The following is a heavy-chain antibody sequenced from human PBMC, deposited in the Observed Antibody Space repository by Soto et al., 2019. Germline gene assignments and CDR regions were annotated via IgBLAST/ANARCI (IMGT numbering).Heavy chain of an antibody. CDR1: GGTFSSYA. V-gene: IGHV1-69*13. D-gene: IGHD1-7*01. CDR3: ARRSQTKHWFDP. J-gene: IGHJ5*02. Sequence: SVKVSCKASGGTFSSYAISWVRRAPGQGLEWMGGIIPIFGTANYAQKFQGRVTITADESTSTAYMELSSLRSEDTAVYYCARRSQTKHWFDPWGQGTLVTVSS. CDR2: IIPIFGTA.